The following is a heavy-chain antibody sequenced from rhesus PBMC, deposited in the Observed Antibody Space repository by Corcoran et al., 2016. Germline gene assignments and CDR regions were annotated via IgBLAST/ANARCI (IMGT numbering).Heavy chain of an antibody. V-gene: IGHV3S42*01. J-gene: IGHJ4*01. CDR2: INYSGDIT. CDR3: AKDGFDY. CDR1: GFTFSGYG. Sequence: EVQLVESGGGLAKPGGSLRLSCAASGFTFSGYGMSWVRQAPGKGLGGVAAINYSGDITYYADSVKGRFTISRDNSKNTLSLQMNSLRGEDTAVYYCAKDGFDYWGQGVLVTVSS.